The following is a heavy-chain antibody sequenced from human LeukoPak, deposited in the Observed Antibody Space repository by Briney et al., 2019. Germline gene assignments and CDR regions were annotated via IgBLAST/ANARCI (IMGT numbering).Heavy chain of an antibody. J-gene: IGHJ4*02. D-gene: IGHD3-16*01. CDR2: IDHDGTT. CDR1: GGPIDITNY. Sequence: ASETLSLTCGVSGGPIDITNYWSWVRQAPGKGLEWIGEIDHDGTTNYNLSLRSRVAMSLDRANNQFSLSLTSVTAADTAIYYCMRGSRPFCPFGYWGQGVLVTVSS. V-gene: IGHV4-4*02. CDR3: MRGSRPFCPFGY.